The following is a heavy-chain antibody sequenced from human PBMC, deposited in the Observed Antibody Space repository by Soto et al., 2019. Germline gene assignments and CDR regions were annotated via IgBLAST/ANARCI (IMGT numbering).Heavy chain of an antibody. J-gene: IGHJ5*02. CDR1: GFTFSSYG. Sequence: GGSLRLSCAASGFTFSSYGMHWVRQAPGKGLEWVAVIWYDGSNKYYADSVKGRFTISRDNSKNTLYLQMNSLRAEDTAVYYCARDGQYYDFWSGYSINWFDPWGQGTLVTVSS. CDR3: ARDGQYYDFWSGYSINWFDP. V-gene: IGHV3-33*01. CDR2: IWYDGSNK. D-gene: IGHD3-3*01.